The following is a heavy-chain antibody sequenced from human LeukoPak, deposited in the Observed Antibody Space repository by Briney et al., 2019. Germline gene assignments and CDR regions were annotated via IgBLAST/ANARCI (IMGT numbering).Heavy chain of an antibody. CDR2: INPNSGGT. J-gene: IGHJ4*02. CDR3: ARVGTAGSGWRN. D-gene: IGHD6-19*01. CDR1: GYTFTGYY. V-gene: IGHV1-2*06. Sequence: GASVTVSCKASGYTFTGYYIHWVRQAPGQGLEWMGRINPNSGGTNYAQKFQGRVTMTRDTSISPAYMELSRLRSDDTAVYYCARVGTAGSGWRNWGQGTLVTVSS.